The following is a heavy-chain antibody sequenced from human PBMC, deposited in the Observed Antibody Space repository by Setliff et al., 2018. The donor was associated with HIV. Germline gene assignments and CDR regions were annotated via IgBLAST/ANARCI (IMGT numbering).Heavy chain of an antibody. Sequence: PSETLSLTCTLYGGSLTNYYRTWIRQSPEKGLEWIGEIVDSGSTNYSPSLKSRVTISLDTSKKQFSLRLNSVTAADTGVYYCARAPSCADSWCYMYYYYYYGMDVWGLGTTVTSP. CDR3: ARAPSCADSWCYMYYYYYYGMDV. D-gene: IGHD2-8*01. J-gene: IGHJ6*02. CDR1: GGSLTNYY. CDR2: IVDSGST. V-gene: IGHV4-34*12.